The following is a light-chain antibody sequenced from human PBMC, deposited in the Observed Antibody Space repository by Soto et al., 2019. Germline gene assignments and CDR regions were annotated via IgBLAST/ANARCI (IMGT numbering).Light chain of an antibody. Sequence: EIVMTQSPVTLSVSPGERAALSCRASQSISSQLAWYQQKPGQAPRLLISGASTRATGVPARFSGSGSGTEFTLTITSLQSEDFAVYYCHQYNKWPPSFGQGTKLEIK. V-gene: IGKV3-15*01. CDR3: HQYNKWPPS. CDR1: QSISSQ. CDR2: GAS. J-gene: IGKJ2*03.